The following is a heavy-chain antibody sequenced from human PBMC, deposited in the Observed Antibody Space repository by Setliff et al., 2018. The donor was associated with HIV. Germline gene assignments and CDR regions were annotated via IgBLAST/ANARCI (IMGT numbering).Heavy chain of an antibody. D-gene: IGHD6-13*01. CDR2: IYYSGTT. CDR1: GGSIGSYY. Sequence: SETLSLTCTVSGGSIGSYYWSWIRQPPGKGLEWIGYIYYSGTTNYNPSLKSRVTISVDTSKNQFSLKLSSVTAADTAVYYCARGTDSSSWPPGYWGQGTLVTVSS. V-gene: IGHV4-59*08. J-gene: IGHJ4*02. CDR3: ARGTDSSSWPPGY.